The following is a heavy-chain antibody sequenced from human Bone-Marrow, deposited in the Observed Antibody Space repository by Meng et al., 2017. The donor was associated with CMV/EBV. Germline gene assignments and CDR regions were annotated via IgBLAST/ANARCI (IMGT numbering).Heavy chain of an antibody. CDR1: GFTFSSYW. V-gene: IGHV3-74*01. D-gene: IGHD3-16*02. CDR3: ASYPPNYVWGSYRYTWFDP. CDR2: INSDGSST. Sequence: GESLKISCAASGFTFSSYWMHWVRQAPGKGLVWVSRINSDGSSTSYADSVKGRFTISRDNAKNTLYLQMNSLRAEDTAVYYCASYPPNYVWGSYRYTWFDPWGQGTLVTVSS. J-gene: IGHJ5*02.